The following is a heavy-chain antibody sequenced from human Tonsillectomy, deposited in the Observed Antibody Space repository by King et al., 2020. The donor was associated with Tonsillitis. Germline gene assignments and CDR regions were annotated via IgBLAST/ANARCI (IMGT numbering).Heavy chain of an antibody. CDR2: IKSKTDGGTT. Sequence: VQLVESGGGLVKPGGSLTLSCVASGLTFSNAWMTWVRQAPGKGLEWVGRIKSKTDGGTTDYAAPVKGRFTISRDDSKNTLFLQMNSLKTEDTAAYYCTTRDYATGAFDIWGQGTMVTVSS. CDR3: TTRDYATGAFDI. J-gene: IGHJ3*02. CDR1: GLTFSNAW. V-gene: IGHV3-15*01. D-gene: IGHD3-16*01.